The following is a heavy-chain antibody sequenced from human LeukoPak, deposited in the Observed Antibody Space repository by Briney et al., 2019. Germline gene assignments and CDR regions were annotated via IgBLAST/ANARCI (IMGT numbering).Heavy chain of an antibody. D-gene: IGHD3-22*01. V-gene: IGHV3-66*01. Sequence: PGGSLRLSCAASGFAVSSNYMSWVRQAPGKGLEWVSVIYSGGSTYYADSVKGRFTISRDNSKNTLYLQMNSLRAEDTAVYYCARAGSGYYFDYWGQGTLVTVSS. CDR2: IYSGGST. CDR1: GFAVSSNY. J-gene: IGHJ4*02. CDR3: ARAGSGYYFDY.